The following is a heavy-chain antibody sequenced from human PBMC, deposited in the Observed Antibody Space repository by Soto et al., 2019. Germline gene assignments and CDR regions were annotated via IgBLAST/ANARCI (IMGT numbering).Heavy chain of an antibody. Sequence: QLQLQESGPGLVKPSETLSLTCTVSGGSISSSSYYWGWIRQPPGKGLEWIGSIYYSGSTYYTPSLKSRVTISVDTSKNQFSLKLSSVTAADTAVYYCASTSIAAAAYFDYWGQGTLVTVSS. D-gene: IGHD6-13*01. CDR2: IYYSGST. J-gene: IGHJ4*02. CDR3: ASTSIAAAAYFDY. CDR1: GGSISSSSYY. V-gene: IGHV4-39*01.